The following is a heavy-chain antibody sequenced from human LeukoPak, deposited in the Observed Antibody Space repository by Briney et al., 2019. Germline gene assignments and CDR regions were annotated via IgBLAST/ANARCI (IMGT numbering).Heavy chain of an antibody. V-gene: IGHV1-2*06. CDR1: GYTFTDYY. D-gene: IGHD1-26*01. CDR2: INPRSGGI. CDR3: AREGGGSDTYYLDY. J-gene: IGHJ4*02. Sequence: ASVKVSCKTSGYTFTDYYIHWVRQAPGQRLEWMGRINPRSGGINYAQKFQGRVTMTRDTAISTAYMDLSGLRSDDTAVYYWAREGGGSDTYYLDYWGQGVLVTVSS.